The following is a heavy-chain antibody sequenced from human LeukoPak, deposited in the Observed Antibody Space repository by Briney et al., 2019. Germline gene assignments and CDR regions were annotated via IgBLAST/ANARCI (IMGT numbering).Heavy chain of an antibody. CDR1: GFTFGDYA. D-gene: IGHD3-9*01. J-gene: IGHJ4*02. CDR2: IRSKAYGGTT. CDR3: TREGYDILTGYFSDY. Sequence: GGSLRLSCTASGFTFGDYAMSWVRQAPGKGLEWVGFIRSKAYGGTTEYAASVKGRFTISRDDSKGIAYLQMNSLKTEDTAVYYCTREGYDILTGYFSDYWGQGTLVTVSS. V-gene: IGHV3-49*04.